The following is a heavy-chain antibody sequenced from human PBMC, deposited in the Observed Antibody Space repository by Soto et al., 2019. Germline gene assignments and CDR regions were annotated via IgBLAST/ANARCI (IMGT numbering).Heavy chain of an antibody. CDR2: IYYSGTT. J-gene: IGHJ4*02. V-gene: IGHV4-28*01. CDR1: GYSIISINW. CDR3: ARREIQGPIDY. Sequence: SETLSLTCAVSGYSIISINWWGWIRQPPGKGLEWIGYIYYSGTTYYNPSLKSRVTMLVDTSKNQFSLKLTSVTAVDTAVYYCARREIQGPIDYWGQGTLVTVSS. D-gene: IGHD1-26*01.